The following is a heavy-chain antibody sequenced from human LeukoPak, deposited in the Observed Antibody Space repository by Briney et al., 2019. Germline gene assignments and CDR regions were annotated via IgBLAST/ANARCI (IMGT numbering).Heavy chain of an antibody. CDR2: IYYSGST. V-gene: IGHV4-59*01. J-gene: IGHJ3*01. Sequence: SETLSLTCTVSGGSISSYYWSWIRQPPGKGLEWIGYIYYSGSTNYNPSLKSRVTISVDTSKNQFSLKLSSVTAADTAVYYCARGESGHQLLYSWGQGTMVTVSS. CDR1: GGSISSYY. D-gene: IGHD2-2*02. CDR3: ARGESGHQLLYS.